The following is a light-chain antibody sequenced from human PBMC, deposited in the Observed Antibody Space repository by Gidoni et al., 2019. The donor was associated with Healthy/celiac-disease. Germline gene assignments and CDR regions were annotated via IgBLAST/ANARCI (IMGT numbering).Light chain of an antibody. J-gene: IGKJ4*01. Sequence: DIQMTQSPSSLSASVGDRVTITCRASQSLSSYLNWYQQKPGKAPKLLIYAASSLQSGVPSRFSGSGSGTDFTLTISSLQPEDFATYYCQQSYSTPWLTFXGXTKVEIK. V-gene: IGKV1-39*01. CDR1: QSLSSY. CDR2: AAS. CDR3: QQSYSTPWLT.